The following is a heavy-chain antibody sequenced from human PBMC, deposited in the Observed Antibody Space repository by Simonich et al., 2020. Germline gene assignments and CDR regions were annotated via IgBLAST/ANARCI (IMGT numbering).Heavy chain of an antibody. CDR3: AREDLTGDAFDI. Sequence: QVQLVESGGGVVQPGRSLRLSCAASGFTFSSYAMHWVRQAPVKGREWVAVKSYDGSNKYYADSGKGRFTISRDNSKNTLYLQMNSLRAEDTAVYYCAREDLTGDAFDIWGQGTMVTVSS. D-gene: IGHD7-27*01. CDR2: KSYDGSNK. J-gene: IGHJ3*02. CDR1: GFTFSSYA. V-gene: IGHV3-30*07.